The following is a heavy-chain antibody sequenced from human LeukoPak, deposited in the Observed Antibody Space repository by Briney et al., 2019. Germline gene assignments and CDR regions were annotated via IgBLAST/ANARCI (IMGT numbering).Heavy chain of an antibody. V-gene: IGHV1-2*02. CDR2: INPNSGGT. CDR1: GYTFTGYY. D-gene: IGHD2-15*01. J-gene: IGHJ5*02. Sequence: ASVKVSCKASGYTFTGYYMHWVRQAPGQGLEWMGWINPNSGGTNYAQKFPSRVTMTRDTSISTAYMELSRLRSDDTAVYYCARDGSGGSWDWFDPWGQGTLVTVSS. CDR3: ARDGSGGSWDWFDP.